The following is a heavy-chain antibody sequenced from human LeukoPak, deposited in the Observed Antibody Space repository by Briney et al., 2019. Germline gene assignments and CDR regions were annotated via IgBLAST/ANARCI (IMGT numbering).Heavy chain of an antibody. D-gene: IGHD3-16*01. Sequence: GASVKVSCKASGYTFTGYNMHWVRQAPGQGLEWMGWISPSSGGTNYAQRFQDRVTITRDTSINTVYMELSGLKSDDSAVFYCVKDCGHGGMRDYWGQGTLVTVSS. CDR2: ISPSSGGT. CDR1: GYTFTGYN. J-gene: IGHJ4*02. V-gene: IGHV1-2*02. CDR3: VKDCGHGGMRDY.